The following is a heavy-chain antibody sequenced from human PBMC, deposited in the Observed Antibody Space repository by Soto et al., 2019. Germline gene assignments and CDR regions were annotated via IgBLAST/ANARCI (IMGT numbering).Heavy chain of an antibody. Sequence: SETRSLTGTVSRGSISSNYWSWIQQPPGNGLEWLGYIYYSGSTNYYPSLKSRVTISVDTSKNKFSLNLSSVTAADTAVSYCATEVGNYYYNGLDVWGKGTTVTVSS. J-gene: IGHJ6*04. CDR2: IYYSGST. D-gene: IGHD7-27*01. V-gene: IGHV4-59*01. CDR3: ATEVGNYYYNGLDV. CDR1: RGSISSNY.